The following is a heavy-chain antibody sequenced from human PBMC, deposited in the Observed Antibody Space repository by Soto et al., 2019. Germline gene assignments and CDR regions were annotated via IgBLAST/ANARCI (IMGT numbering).Heavy chain of an antibody. Sequence: KFSETLSLTCTVSGDSLNSRGYYWSWIRQHPGKGLEWIAYIYYNGNTSSTPSLRGRLTISMDTPQSHFPLPLRSVTAADTAVYYWASYNDRPEPAAFLYWSKGPLAPVPS. V-gene: IGHV4-31*03. J-gene: IGHJ4*02. CDR1: GDSLNSRGYY. D-gene: IGHD2-2*01. CDR3: ASYNDRPEPAAFLY. CDR2: IYYNGNT.